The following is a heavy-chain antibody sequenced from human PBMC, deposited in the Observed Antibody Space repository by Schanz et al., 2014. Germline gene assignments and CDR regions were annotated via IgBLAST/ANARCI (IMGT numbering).Heavy chain of an antibody. CDR3: TTETIAMAGTFSI. D-gene: IGHD6-19*01. V-gene: IGHV7-4-1*02. CDR1: GYTFTSYP. Sequence: QVQLVESGSELKKPGASVKVSCMTSGYTFTSYPITWVRQAPGQGLEWMGWINSHNGNPTYAQGFTGRFVFSLDTSVSTAYLQISSLKAEDTAAYYCTTETIAMAGTFSIWGQGTLVTVSS. J-gene: IGHJ4*02. CDR2: INSHNGNP.